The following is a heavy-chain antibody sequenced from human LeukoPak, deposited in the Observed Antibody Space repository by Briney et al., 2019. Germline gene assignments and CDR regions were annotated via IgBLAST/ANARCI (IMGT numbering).Heavy chain of an antibody. J-gene: IGHJ5*02. V-gene: IGHV3-33*08. CDR1: GFTFSSYS. CDR2: IWYDGSNK. Sequence: GGSLRLSCAASGFTFSSYSMNWVRQAPGKGLEWVAVIWYDGSNKYYADSVKGRFTISRDNSKNTLYLQMNSLRAEDTAVYYCAREQIAVAGSNWFDPWGQGTLVTVSS. CDR3: AREQIAVAGSNWFDP. D-gene: IGHD6-19*01.